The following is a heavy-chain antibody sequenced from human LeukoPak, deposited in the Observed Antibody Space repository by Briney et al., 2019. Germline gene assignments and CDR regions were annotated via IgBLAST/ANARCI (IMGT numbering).Heavy chain of an antibody. J-gene: IGHJ4*02. CDR3: TTDAQGHPSVNIAARPAGY. CDR1: GFTFSNAW. CDR2: IKSRTDGGTT. V-gene: IGHV3-15*01. D-gene: IGHD6-6*01. Sequence: GGSLRLSCAASGFTFSNAWMSWVRQAPGKGLEWVGRIKSRTDGGTTDYAAPVKGRFTISRDDSKNTLYLQMNSLKTEDTAVYYCTTDAQGHPSVNIAARPAGYWGQGTLVTVPS.